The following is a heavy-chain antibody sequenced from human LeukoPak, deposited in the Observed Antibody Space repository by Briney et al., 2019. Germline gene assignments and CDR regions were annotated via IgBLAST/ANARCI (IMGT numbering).Heavy chain of an antibody. V-gene: IGHV1-46*01. D-gene: IGHD5-18*01. CDR3: ASDTAMVPGFDP. CDR1: GYTFTSYY. Sequence: ASVKVSCKASGYTFTSYYMHWVRQAPGQGLEWMGIINPSGGSTSYAQKFQGRVTMTRDTSTSTVYMELSSLRSEDTAVHYCASDTAMVPGFDPWGQGTLVTVSS. CDR2: INPSGGST. J-gene: IGHJ5*02.